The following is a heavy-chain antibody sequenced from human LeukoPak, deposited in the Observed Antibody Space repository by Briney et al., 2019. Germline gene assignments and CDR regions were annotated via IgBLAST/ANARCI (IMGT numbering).Heavy chain of an antibody. CDR3: AKDLSPTYYYDSSGFPYYFDY. CDR2: ISGSGGST. V-gene: IGHV3-23*01. D-gene: IGHD3-22*01. Sequence: GGSLRLSCAASGFTSSSYAMSWVRQAPGKGLEWASAISGSGGSTYYADSVKGRFTISRDNSKNTLYLQMNSLRAEDTAVYYCAKDLSPTYYYDSSGFPYYFDYWGQGTLVTVSS. J-gene: IGHJ4*02. CDR1: GFTSSSYA.